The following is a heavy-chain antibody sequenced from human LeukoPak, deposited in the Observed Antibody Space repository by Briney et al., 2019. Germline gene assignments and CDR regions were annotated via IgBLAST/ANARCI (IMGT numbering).Heavy chain of an antibody. D-gene: IGHD6-6*01. Sequence: SETLSLTCTVSGGSISSGSYYWSWIRQPAGKGLEWIGRIYTSGSTNYNPSLKSRVTISIDTSKNQFSLKVRSVTAADTAVYYCARDVGARLSGFWGQGTLVTVSS. CDR1: GGSISSGSYY. CDR2: IYTSGST. J-gene: IGHJ4*02. V-gene: IGHV4-61*02. CDR3: ARDVGARLSGF.